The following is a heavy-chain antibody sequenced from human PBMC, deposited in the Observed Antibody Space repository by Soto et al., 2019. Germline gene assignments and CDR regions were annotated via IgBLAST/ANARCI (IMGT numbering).Heavy chain of an antibody. V-gene: IGHV3-30*18. CDR3: AKDSSTSYFRYFFDY. CDR2: ISYDGSNK. D-gene: IGHD6-13*01. Sequence: PGGSLRLSCAASGFTFSSYGMHWFRQAPGKGLEWVAVISYDGSNKNYADSVKGRFTISRDNSKNTLYLQMNSLRAEDTAVYYCAKDSSTSYFRYFFDYWGQGALVTVSS. J-gene: IGHJ4*02. CDR1: GFTFSSYG.